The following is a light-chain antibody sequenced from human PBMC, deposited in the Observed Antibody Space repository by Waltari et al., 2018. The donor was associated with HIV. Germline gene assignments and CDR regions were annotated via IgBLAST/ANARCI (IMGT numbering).Light chain of an antibody. CDR1: SSNIGSNT. CDR2: SNN. J-gene: IGLJ2*01. V-gene: IGLV1-44*01. CDR3: AAWDDSLNGPGVV. Sequence: QSVLTQPPSASGTPGQRVTISCSGSSSNIGSNTVNWYQQLPGTAPKLLIYSNNQRPSGVPDRFSGSKSGTSACRAISGLQSEDEADYYCAAWDDSLNGPGVVFGGGTKLTVL.